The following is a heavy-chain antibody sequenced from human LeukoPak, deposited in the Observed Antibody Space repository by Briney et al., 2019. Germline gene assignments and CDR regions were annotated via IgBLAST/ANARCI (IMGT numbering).Heavy chain of an antibody. CDR3: ASGRRAFYYFAT. CDR2: IYYSGST. J-gene: IGHJ4*02. D-gene: IGHD3-10*01. V-gene: IGHV4-59*01. CDR1: GGSISSYY. Sequence: KPSETLSLTCTVSGGSISSYYWSWIRQPPGKGLEWIGYIYYSGSTNYNPSFKSRVTISVDTSKNQFSLKLNSVSAADTAVYYCASGRRAFYYFATWGQGTLVTVSS.